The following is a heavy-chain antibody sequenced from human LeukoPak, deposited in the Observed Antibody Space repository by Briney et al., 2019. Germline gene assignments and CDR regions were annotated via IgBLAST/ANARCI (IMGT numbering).Heavy chain of an antibody. CDR2: IYTGGST. CDR1: GGSISSYY. J-gene: IGHJ4*02. Sequence: SETLSLTCTVSGGSISSYYWSWIRQPAGKGLEWIGRIYTGGSTNYNPSLKSRVTMSVDTSKNQFSLKLSSVTAADTAVYYCAREGGSSGWYPFDYWGQGTLVTVSS. D-gene: IGHD6-19*01. V-gene: IGHV4-4*07. CDR3: AREGGSSGWYPFDY.